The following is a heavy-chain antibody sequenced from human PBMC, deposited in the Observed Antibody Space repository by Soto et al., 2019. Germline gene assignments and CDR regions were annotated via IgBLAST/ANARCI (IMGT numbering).Heavy chain of an antibody. CDR2: IKSKTDGGTT. D-gene: IGHD1-26*01. CDR1: GFTFSNAW. V-gene: IGHV3-15*01. CDR3: ITTPTVVGATGRRNDY. J-gene: IGHJ4*02. Sequence: GGSLRLSCAASGFTFSNAWMSWVRQAPGKGLEWVGRIKSKTDGGTTDYAAPVKGRFTISRDDSKNTLYLQMNSLKTEDTAVYYCITTPTVVGATGRRNDYWGQGTLVTVSS.